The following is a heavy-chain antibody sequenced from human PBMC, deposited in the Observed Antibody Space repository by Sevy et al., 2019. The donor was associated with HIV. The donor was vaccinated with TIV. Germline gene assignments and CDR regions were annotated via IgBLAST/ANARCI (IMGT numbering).Heavy chain of an antibody. V-gene: IGHV3-7*01. J-gene: IGHJ6*02. CDR3: AREGSSYDTYYYDYAMDL. D-gene: IGHD3-10*01. CDR2: INQGGSEK. CDR1: GFTFNSYW. Sequence: GGSLRLSCAASGFTFNSYWMTWVRQAPGKGLEWVANINQGGSEKYYVDSVKGRFTISRDNSQNSLSLQMNTLRVDDTAVYFYAREGSSYDTYYYDYAMDLWGLGTTVTVSS.